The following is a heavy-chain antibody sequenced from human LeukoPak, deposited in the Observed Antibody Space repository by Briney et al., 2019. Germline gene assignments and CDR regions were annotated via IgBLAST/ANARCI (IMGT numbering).Heavy chain of an antibody. CDR1: GGSISSSSYY. CDR3: ASLRERSYYARGFDY. J-gene: IGHJ4*02. Sequence: PSETLSLTCTVSGGSISSSSYYRGWIRQPPGKGLDWIGSIYYSGSTYYNPSLKSRVTISVDTSKNQFSLKLSTVTAADTAVFYCASLRERSYYARGFDYWGQGTLVTVSS. D-gene: IGHD1-26*01. V-gene: IGHV4-39*01. CDR2: IYYSGST.